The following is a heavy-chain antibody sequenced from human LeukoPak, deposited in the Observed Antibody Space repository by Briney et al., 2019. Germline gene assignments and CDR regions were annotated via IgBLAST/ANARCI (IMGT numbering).Heavy chain of an antibody. CDR3: AKVPRGGSYYFDY. CDR1: GFTFSIHA. V-gene: IGHV3-23*01. J-gene: IGHJ4*02. Sequence: PGGSLRLSCAASGFTFSIHAMSWVRQAPGKGLEWVSAISGSGGSTYYADAVKGRFTISRDNSKNTLYLQMNSLRAEDKAVYYWAKVPRGGSYYFDYWGQETLVTVSS. CDR2: ISGSGGST. D-gene: IGHD1-26*01.